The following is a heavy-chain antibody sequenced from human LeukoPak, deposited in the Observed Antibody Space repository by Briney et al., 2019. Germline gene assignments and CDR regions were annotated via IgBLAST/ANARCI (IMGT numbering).Heavy chain of an antibody. D-gene: IGHD3-9*01. CDR1: GFTFSSCS. CDR2: ISSSSSII. Sequence: GGSLRLSCAASGFTFSSCSMNWVRQAPGKGLEWVSYISSSSSIIYYADSVKGRFTISRDNAKNSLYLQMNSLRAEDTAVYYCARGLGAAAYDILTGYYIVGTPYFDYWGQGTLVTVSS. CDR3: ARGLGAAAYDILTGYYIVGTPYFDY. V-gene: IGHV3-48*01. J-gene: IGHJ4*02.